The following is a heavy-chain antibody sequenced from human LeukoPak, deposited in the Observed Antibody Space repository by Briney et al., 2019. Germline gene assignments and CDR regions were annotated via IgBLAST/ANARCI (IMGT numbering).Heavy chain of an antibody. CDR2: ISNNGGYT. CDR3: AKQLGYCSDGSCYFPY. Sequence: GGSLRLSCAASGFTFSSSAMSWVRQAPGKGLEWVSAISNNGGYTYYANSVQGRFTISRDNSKSTLCLQMNSLRAEDTAVYYCAKQLGYCSDGSCYFPYWGQGTLVTVSS. D-gene: IGHD2-15*01. J-gene: IGHJ4*02. V-gene: IGHV3-23*01. CDR1: GFTFSSSA.